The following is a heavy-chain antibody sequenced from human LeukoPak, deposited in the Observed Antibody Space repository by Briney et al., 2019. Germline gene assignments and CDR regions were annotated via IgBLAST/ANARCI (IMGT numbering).Heavy chain of an antibody. D-gene: IGHD3-10*01. J-gene: IGHJ4*02. V-gene: IGHV5-51*01. CDR3: ARTYYYGSGSYSRFSFDY. CDR1: GYSLTSYW. CDR2: IYPGDSDT. Sequence: GESLKISCKGSGYSLTSYWIGWVRQMPGKGLEWMGIIYPGDSDTRYSPSFQGQVTISADKSISTAYLQWSSLKASDTAMYYCARTYYYGSGSYSRFSFDYWGQGTLVTVSS.